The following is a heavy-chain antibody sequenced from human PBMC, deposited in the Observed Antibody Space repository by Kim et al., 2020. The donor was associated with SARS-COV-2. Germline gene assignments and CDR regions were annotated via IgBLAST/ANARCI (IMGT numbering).Heavy chain of an antibody. CDR3: ATKRADSSGFIES. V-gene: IGHV4-4*07. Sequence: TNHNPSLKSRVTMSLYTSNRQFSLKMNSVIAADTAVYYCATKRADSSGFIESWGQGTLVTVSS. CDR2: T. D-gene: IGHD3-22*01. J-gene: IGHJ4*02.